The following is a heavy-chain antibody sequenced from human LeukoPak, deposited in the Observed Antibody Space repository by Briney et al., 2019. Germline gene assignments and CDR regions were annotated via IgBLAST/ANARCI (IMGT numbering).Heavy chain of an antibody. CDR1: GYTFTSYG. D-gene: IGHD3-10*01. Sequence: ASVEVSCKASGYTFTSYGISWVRQAPGQGLEWMGWISAYNGNTNYAQKLQGRVTMTTDTSTSTAYMELRSLRSDDTAVYYCARVTRLWFGELLPHDYWGQGTLVTVSS. CDR2: ISAYNGNT. V-gene: IGHV1-18*01. J-gene: IGHJ4*02. CDR3: ARVTRLWFGELLPHDY.